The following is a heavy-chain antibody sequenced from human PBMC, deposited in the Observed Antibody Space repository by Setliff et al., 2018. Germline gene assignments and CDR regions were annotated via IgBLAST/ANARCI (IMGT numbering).Heavy chain of an antibody. J-gene: IGHJ4*02. D-gene: IGHD1-1*01. CDR1: GFTFSSYW. CDR3: ARGTGTLDY. V-gene: IGHV3-7*01. Sequence: PGGSLRLSCAASGFTFSSYWMTWVRQAPGKGLEWVANIKQDGSETDYVDSVKGRVTISRDNAKNSLYLQMNSLRAEDTALYYCARGTGTLDYWGQGTLVTVSS. CDR2: IKQDGSET.